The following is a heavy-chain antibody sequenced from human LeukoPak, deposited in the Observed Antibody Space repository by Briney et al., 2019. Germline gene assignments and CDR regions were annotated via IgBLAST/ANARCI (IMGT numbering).Heavy chain of an antibody. CDR1: GGSISSSSYY. Sequence: PSETLSLTCTVSGGSISSSSYYWGWIRQPPGKGLEWIGSIYYSGSTYYNPSLKSRVTISVDTSKNQFSLKLSSVTAADTAVYYCARQGYSSGWYRGSPRWFDPWGQGTLVTVSS. D-gene: IGHD6-19*01. J-gene: IGHJ5*02. CDR3: ARQGYSSGWYRGSPRWFDP. CDR2: IYYSGST. V-gene: IGHV4-39*01.